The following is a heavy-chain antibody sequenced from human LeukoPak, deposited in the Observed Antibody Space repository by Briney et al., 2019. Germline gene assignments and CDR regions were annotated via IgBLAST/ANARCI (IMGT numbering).Heavy chain of an antibody. CDR1: GGTFSSYA. Sequence: SVKVSCEASGGTFSSYAISWVRQAPGQGLEWMGGIIPIFGTANYAQKFQGRVTITADESTSTAYMELSSLRSEDTAVYYCARRSRQGYGEVDYWGQGTLVTVSS. CDR2: IIPIFGTA. J-gene: IGHJ4*02. CDR3: ARRSRQGYGEVDY. D-gene: IGHD3-10*01. V-gene: IGHV1-69*01.